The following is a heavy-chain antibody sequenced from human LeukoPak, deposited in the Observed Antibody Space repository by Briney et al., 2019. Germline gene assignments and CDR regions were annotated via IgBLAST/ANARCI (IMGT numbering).Heavy chain of an antibody. CDR1: GGSFSGYY. D-gene: IGHD6-13*01. Sequence: SETLSLTCAVYGGSFSGYYWSWIRQPPGKGLEWIGEINHSGSTNYNPSLKSRVTISGDTSKNQFSLKLSSVTAADTAVYYCARGGNIAAAGTDFDYWGQGTLVTVSS. CDR2: INHSGST. J-gene: IGHJ4*02. CDR3: ARGGNIAAAGTDFDY. V-gene: IGHV4-34*01.